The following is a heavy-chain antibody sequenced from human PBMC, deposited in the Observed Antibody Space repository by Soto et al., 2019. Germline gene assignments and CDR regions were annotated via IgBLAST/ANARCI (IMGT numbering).Heavy chain of an antibody. J-gene: IGHJ5*02. CDR1: GYIFTKYG. D-gene: IGHD2-21*02. Sequence: GASVKVSCKAQGYIFTKYGIGWVRQAPGHGLEWMGLTNVYNGDRKVAQKFQDRVSMTTDTATDTAYMELKSLRSGDTAVYYCARLQLGGDRMLNWFDPWGQGTLVTVSS. CDR3: ARLQLGGDRMLNWFDP. V-gene: IGHV1-18*01. CDR2: TNVYNGDR.